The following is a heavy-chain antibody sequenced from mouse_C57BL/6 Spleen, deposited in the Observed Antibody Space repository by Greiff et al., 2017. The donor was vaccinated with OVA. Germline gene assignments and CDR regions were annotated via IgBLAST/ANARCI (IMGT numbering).Heavy chain of an antibody. J-gene: IGHJ4*01. CDR1: GFSLTSYA. Sequence: VQLKESGPGLVAPSQSLSITCTVSGFSLTSYAISWVRQPPGKGLEWLGVIWTGGGTNYNSALKSRLSISKDNSRSQVFLKMNSLQTDDTARYYCARDYDATAYYAMDYWGQGTSVTVSS. V-gene: IGHV2-9-1*01. CDR3: ARDYDATAYYAMDY. D-gene: IGHD2-4*01. CDR2: IWTGGGT.